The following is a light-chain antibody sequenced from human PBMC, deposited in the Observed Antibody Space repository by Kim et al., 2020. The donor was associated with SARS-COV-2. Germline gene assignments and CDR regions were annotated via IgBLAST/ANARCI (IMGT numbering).Light chain of an antibody. J-gene: IGKJ5*01. CDR3: QQRGNWPPIT. CDR2: DAS. V-gene: IGKV3-11*01. CDR1: QSVSSS. Sequence: SPGERATLACRASQSVSSSLAWYQQKPGQAPRLLIYDASNRATGIPARFSGSGSGTDFTLTISNLEPEGFAVYYCQQRGNWPPITFGQGTRLEIK.